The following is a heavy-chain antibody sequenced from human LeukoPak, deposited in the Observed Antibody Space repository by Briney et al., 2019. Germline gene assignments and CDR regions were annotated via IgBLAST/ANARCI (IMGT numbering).Heavy chain of an antibody. Sequence: GGSLRLSCAASGFTFTNYAMTWVRQAPGKGLEWVAVIGASGADTYYSDSVKGRFTVSRDNSQNTLFLHMSSLRAEDTAVYFCARRPRDTSGYYLGAFHDWGQGTTVTVSS. CDR2: IGASGADT. CDR1: GFTFTNYA. V-gene: IGHV3-23*01. CDR3: ARRPRDTSGYYLGAFHD. J-gene: IGHJ3*01. D-gene: IGHD3-22*01.